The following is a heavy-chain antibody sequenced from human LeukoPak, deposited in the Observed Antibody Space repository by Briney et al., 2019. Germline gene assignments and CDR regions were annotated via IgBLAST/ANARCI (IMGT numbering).Heavy chain of an antibody. J-gene: IGHJ4*02. V-gene: IGHV1-18*01. D-gene: IGHD6-13*01. CDR2: ISAYNGNT. CDR3: ARDFSGYSSSWYPDYYFDY. CDR1: GYTFTSYG. Sequence: GASVKVSCKASGYTFTSYGISWVRQPPGQGLEWMGWISAYNGNTNYAHKLQSRVTMTTDTSTSTAYMELRSLRSDDTAVYYCARDFSGYSSSWYPDYYFDYWGQGTLVTVSS.